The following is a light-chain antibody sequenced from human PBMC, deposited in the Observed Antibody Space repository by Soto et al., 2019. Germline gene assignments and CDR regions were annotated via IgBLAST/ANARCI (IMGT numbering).Light chain of an antibody. CDR2: TAS. CDR3: LQEYNYPLT. Sequence: AIQMTQSPSSLSASVGDRVTITCRASQGIRAAVGWYQVKPGKAPKLLIYTASNLQSGVPSRFSGSGSGTDFSLTINSLQPEDFATYYCLQEYNYPLTFGGGTKVEIK. V-gene: IGKV1-6*01. J-gene: IGKJ4*01. CDR1: QGIRAA.